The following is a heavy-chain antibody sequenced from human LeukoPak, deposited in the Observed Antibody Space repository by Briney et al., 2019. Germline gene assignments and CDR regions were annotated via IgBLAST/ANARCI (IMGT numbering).Heavy chain of an antibody. CDR3: ATFRSGFGEFY. V-gene: IGHV3-66*01. CDR2: IYTDGGT. D-gene: IGHD3-10*01. Sequence: GGSQRLSCAASGFTISSNYMSWVRQAPGKGLEWVSVIYTDGGTYYPDSVKDRFTISRDNSKNTLDLQMNSLRIEDTAVYFCATFRSGFGEFYWGQGTLVTVSS. J-gene: IGHJ4*02. CDR1: GFTISSNY.